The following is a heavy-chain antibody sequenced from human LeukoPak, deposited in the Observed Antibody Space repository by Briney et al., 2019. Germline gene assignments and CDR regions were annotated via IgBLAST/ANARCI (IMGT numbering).Heavy chain of an antibody. V-gene: IGHV3-72*01. D-gene: IGHD3-10*01. CDR1: GFIFSDHY. Sequence: PGGSLRLSCAASGFIFSDHYMDWVRQAPGKGLEWVGRAKNKVNSYTTIYAASVKGRFTISRDDSKNSLYLQMNSLKTEDTAVYYCARASLESRNMVRGVRAYYFDYWGQGTLVTVSS. CDR3: ARASLESRNMVRGVRAYYFDY. J-gene: IGHJ4*02. CDR2: AKNKVNSYTT.